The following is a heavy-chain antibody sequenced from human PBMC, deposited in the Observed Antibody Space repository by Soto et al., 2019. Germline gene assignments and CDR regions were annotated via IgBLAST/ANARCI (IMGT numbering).Heavy chain of an antibody. D-gene: IGHD2-8*02. V-gene: IGHV3-21*01. CDR1: GFTFSSYS. CDR3: ARDGHDLVAFDI. Sequence: VQLVESGGGLVKPGGSLRLSCAASGFTFSSYSMNWVRQAPGKGLEWVSSISSSSSYIYYADSVKGRFTISRDNAKNSLYLQMNSLRAEDTAVYYCARDGHDLVAFDIWGQGTMVTVSS. J-gene: IGHJ3*02. CDR2: ISSSSSYI.